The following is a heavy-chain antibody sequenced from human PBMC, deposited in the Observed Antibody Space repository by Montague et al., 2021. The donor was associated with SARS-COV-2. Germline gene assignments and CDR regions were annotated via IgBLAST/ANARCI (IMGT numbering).Heavy chain of an antibody. V-gene: IGHV3-7*01. CDR2: IRQDGSDK. CDR3: TRDRDYGDYLNWFNP. Sequence: SLSLSCAASGFNIISYWMSWVRQAPGKGLEWVANIRQDGSDKYYVDSVRGRFTISRDNAKNSLYLQMSSLRGEDTGVYYCTRDRDYGDYLNWFNPRGQGTLVTVSS. D-gene: IGHD4-17*01. J-gene: IGHJ5*02. CDR1: GFNIISYW.